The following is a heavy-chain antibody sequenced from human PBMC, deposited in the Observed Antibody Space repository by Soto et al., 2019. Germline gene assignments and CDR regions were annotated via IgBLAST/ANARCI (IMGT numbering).Heavy chain of an antibody. CDR2: IYYSGST. CDR1: GGSISSYY. Sequence: SETLSLTCTVSGGSISSYYWSWIRQPPGKGLEWIGYIYYSGSTNYNPSLKSRVTISVDTSKNQFSLKLSSVTAADTAVYYCARAPGSSSWPEYFQHWGQGTLVTVS. CDR3: ARAPGSSSWPEYFQH. V-gene: IGHV4-59*01. J-gene: IGHJ1*01. D-gene: IGHD6-13*01.